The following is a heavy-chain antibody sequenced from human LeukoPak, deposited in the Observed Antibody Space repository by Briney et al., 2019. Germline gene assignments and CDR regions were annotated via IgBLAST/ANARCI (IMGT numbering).Heavy chain of an antibody. D-gene: IGHD2-2*01. CDR2: IYYSGST. CDR1: GGSISSSSYY. Sequence: PSETLSLTCTVSGGSISSSSYYWGWLRQPPGKGLEWIGSIYYSGSTYYNPSLKSRVTISVDTSKNQFSLKLSSVTAADTAVYYCARWAGYCSSTSCYNYGMDVWGQGTTVTVSS. CDR3: ARWAGYCSSTSCYNYGMDV. J-gene: IGHJ6*02. V-gene: IGHV4-39*01.